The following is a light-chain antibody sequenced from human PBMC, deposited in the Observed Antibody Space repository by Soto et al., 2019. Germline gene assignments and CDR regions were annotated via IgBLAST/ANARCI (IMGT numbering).Light chain of an antibody. CDR3: QQRSRWPPVT. CDR2: DAS. J-gene: IGKJ4*01. Sequence: EIVLTQSPATLSLSPGERATISCRASQSITNYLAWDQQKPGQAPRLLIYDASNRATGIPARFSGRGSGTDFTLTIIGLEPEYFAVYYCQQRSRWPPVTFGGGTKVEIK. V-gene: IGKV3-11*01. CDR1: QSITNY.